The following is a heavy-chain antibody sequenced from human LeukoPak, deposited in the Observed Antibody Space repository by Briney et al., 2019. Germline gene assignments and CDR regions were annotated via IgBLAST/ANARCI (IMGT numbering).Heavy chain of an antibody. CDR2: INSAGNST. Sequence: PGGSLRLSCVTSGFSFSNYWMHWVRQAPGKGLVWVSRINSAGNSTSYADSVKGRFTISRDNAKNTLYLQMKSLRDEDTAVYYCARAQAVAGTGGFDPWGQGTLVTVSS. V-gene: IGHV3-74*01. CDR1: GFSFSNYW. CDR3: ARAQAVAGTGGFDP. J-gene: IGHJ5*02. D-gene: IGHD6-19*01.